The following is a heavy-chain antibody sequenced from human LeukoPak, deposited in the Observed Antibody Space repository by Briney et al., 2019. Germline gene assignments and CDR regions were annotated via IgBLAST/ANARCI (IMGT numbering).Heavy chain of an antibody. J-gene: IGHJ4*02. V-gene: IGHV1-69*05. D-gene: IGHD3/OR15-3a*01. CDR2: IIPIFGTA. Sequence: SVKVSCKASGGTFSSYAISWVRQAPGQGLEWMGGIIPIFGTANYAQKFQGRVTITTDESTSTAYMELSSLRSEDTAVYYCARGSLRTGYPLYYFDYWGQGTLVTVSS. CDR3: ARGSLRTGYPLYYFDY. CDR1: GGTFSSYA.